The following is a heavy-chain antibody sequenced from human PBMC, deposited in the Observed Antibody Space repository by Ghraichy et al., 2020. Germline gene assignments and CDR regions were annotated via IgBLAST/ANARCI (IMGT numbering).Heavy chain of an antibody. V-gene: IGHV4-61*01. CDR2: IYYSAGS. Sequence: SETLSLTCTVSGGSVSSGSYYWSWIRQPPGKGLEWIGYIYYSAGSNYNPSLKSRVTISMDTSKNQFSLKLSSVTAADTAVYYCTRGGIGTRDERVMFHYWGQGTLVTVSS. J-gene: IGHJ4*02. CDR1: GGSVSSGSYY. D-gene: IGHD2-21*01. CDR3: TRGGIGTRDERVMFHY.